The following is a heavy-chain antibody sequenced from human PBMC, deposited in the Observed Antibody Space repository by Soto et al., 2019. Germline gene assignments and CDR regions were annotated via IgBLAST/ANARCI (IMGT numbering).Heavy chain of an antibody. Sequence: QVQLVQSGAAVMKPGSSVNVSCTASGGTFSSYAISWVRQASGQALEWLGGIIPIYGTANSAQKFQGRVTIIADESPNTGWRPLSSLRSEATAVYYCARGETRKPVLLDYCCEGPLVTVSS. CDR2: IIPIYGTA. J-gene: IGHJ4*02. CDR1: GGTFSSYA. D-gene: IGHD2-15*01. V-gene: IGHV1-69*01. CDR3: ARGETRKPVLLDY.